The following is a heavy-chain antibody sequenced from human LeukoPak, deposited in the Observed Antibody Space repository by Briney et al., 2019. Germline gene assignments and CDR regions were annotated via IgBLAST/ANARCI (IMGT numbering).Heavy chain of an antibody. J-gene: IGHJ6*03. CDR1: GFTFSSYW. CDR2: IKQDGSEK. CDR3: ARDYTDYYYYYYMDV. V-gene: IGHV3-7*01. Sequence: GGSLRLSCVASGFTFSSYWMSWVRQAPGKGLEWVANIKQDGSEKYYVDSVKGRFTISRDNAKNSLYLQMNSLRAEDTAVYYCARDYTDYYYYYYMDVWGKGTTVTVSS. D-gene: IGHD4-11*01.